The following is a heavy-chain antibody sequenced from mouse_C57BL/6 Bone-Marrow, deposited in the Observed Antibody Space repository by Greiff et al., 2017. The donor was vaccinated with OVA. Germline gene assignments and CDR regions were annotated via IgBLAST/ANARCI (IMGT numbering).Heavy chain of an antibody. V-gene: IGHV2-5*01. J-gene: IGHJ4*01. CDR2: IWRGGST. CDR1: GFSLTSYG. Sequence: QVQLQQSGPGLVQPSQSLSITCTVSGFSLTSYGVHWVRQSPGKGLEWLGVIWRGGSTDYNAAFMSRLSITKDNSKSQVFFKMNSLQADDTAIYYCAKTGLRRGYYYAMDDWGQGTSVTVSS. D-gene: IGHD2-2*01. CDR3: AKTGLRRGYYYAMDD.